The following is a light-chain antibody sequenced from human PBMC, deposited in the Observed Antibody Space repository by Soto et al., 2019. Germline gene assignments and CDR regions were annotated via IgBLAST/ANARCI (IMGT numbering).Light chain of an antibody. CDR2: DAS. CDR1: QSVSSY. Sequence: EIVLTQSPATLSLSPGERATLSCRASQSVSSYLAWYQQKPGQAPRLLIYDASNRATGIPARFSGSGSGTAFTLTISTLEPEDFAVYYCQQRSNRITLGPGTRLEIK. CDR3: QQRSNRIT. J-gene: IGKJ5*01. V-gene: IGKV3-11*01.